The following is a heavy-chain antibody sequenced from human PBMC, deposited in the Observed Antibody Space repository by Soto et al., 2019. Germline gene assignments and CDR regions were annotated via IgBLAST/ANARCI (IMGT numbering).Heavy chain of an antibody. CDR3: ARALGGRSYMDV. V-gene: IGHV3-13*01. D-gene: IGHD3-16*01. Sequence: GGSLRLSCAASGFTFSSYDMHWVRQATGKGLEWVSAIGTAGDTYYPGSVKGRFTISRENAKNSLYLQMNSLRAGDTAVYYCARALGGRSYMDVWGKGTTVTVSS. J-gene: IGHJ6*03. CDR2: IGTAGDT. CDR1: GFTFSSYD.